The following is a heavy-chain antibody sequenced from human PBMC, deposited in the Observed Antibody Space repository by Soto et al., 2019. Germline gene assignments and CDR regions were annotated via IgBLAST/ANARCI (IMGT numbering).Heavy chain of an antibody. CDR1: GGDFRNYA. CDR3: ASSYGTSWYGDY. V-gene: IGHV1-69*01. CDR2: FIPMSGTP. D-gene: IGHD6-13*01. J-gene: IGHJ4*02. Sequence: QVQLVQSGSEVKRPGSSVKVSCKASGGDFRNYALTWVRQAPGQGLEWMGGFIPMSGTPKYAQKFQGRVTITADPSTTTAYMELTSLRYDDTAVYYCASSYGTSWYGDYWGQGTLVTVS.